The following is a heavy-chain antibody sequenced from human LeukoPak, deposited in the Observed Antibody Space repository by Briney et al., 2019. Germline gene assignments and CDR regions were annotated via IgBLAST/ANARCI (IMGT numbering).Heavy chain of an antibody. CDR2: ISGSGGST. Sequence: GGSLRLSCAASGFTFSSYAMSWVRQAPGKGLEWVSAISGSGGSTYYADSVKGRFTTSRDNSKNTLYLQMNSLRAEDTAVYYCAKVSTRSIVATNFDYWGQGTLVTVSS. D-gene: IGHD5-12*01. CDR1: GFTFSSYA. V-gene: IGHV3-23*01. CDR3: AKVSTRSIVATNFDY. J-gene: IGHJ4*02.